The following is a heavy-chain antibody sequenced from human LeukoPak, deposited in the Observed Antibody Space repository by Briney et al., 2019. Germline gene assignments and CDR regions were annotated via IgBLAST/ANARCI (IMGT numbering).Heavy chain of an antibody. CDR1: GFTFSSYA. Sequence: GGSLRLSCAASGFTFSSYAMSWVRQAPGKGLEWVSSISSSSYIYYADSVKGRFTISRDNAKNSLYLQMNSLRAEDTAVYYCARDQDFWEEVVPAALDYWGQGTLVTVSS. D-gene: IGHD2-2*01. J-gene: IGHJ4*02. CDR2: ISSSSYI. V-gene: IGHV3-21*01. CDR3: ARDQDFWEEVVPAALDY.